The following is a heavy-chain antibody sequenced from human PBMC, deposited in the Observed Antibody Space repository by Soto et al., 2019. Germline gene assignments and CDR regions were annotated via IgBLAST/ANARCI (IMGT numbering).Heavy chain of an antibody. J-gene: IGHJ5*02. CDR2: IYYSGST. CDR3: ARHGKDIVVVPAAIEWGNWFDP. D-gene: IGHD2-2*02. CDR1: GGSISSSSYY. V-gene: IGHV4-39*01. Sequence: SETLSLTCTVSGGSISSSSYYWGWIRQPPGKGLEWIGSIYYSGSTYYNPSLKSRVTISVDTSKNQFSLKLSSVTAADTAVYYCARHGKDIVVVPAAIEWGNWFDPWGQGTLVTVSS.